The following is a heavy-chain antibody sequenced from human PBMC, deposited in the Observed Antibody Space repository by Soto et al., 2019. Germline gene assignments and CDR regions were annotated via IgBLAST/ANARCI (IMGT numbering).Heavy chain of an antibody. CDR2: IKQDGSEK. Sequence: EVQLVESGGGLVQPGGSLRVSCAASGFTFSSYWMSWVRQAPGKGLEWVANIKQDGSEKYYVDSVKGRSTISRDNARNSLYLQMNSLRAEDTAVYYCARDSQYNWNNYYSDYWGQGTLVTVSS. V-gene: IGHV3-7*01. D-gene: IGHD1-20*01. CDR1: GFTFSSYW. CDR3: ARDSQYNWNNYYSDY. J-gene: IGHJ4*02.